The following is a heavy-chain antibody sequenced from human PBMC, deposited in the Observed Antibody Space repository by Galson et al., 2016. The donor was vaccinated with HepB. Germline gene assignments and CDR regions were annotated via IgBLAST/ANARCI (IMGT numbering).Heavy chain of an antibody. CDR1: GYSFASYW. D-gene: IGHD3-22*01. CDR3: ARWGYDSSGYGDY. J-gene: IGHJ4*02. CDR2: IYPGDSDT. V-gene: IGHV5-51*01. Sequence: QSGAEVKKPGESLKISCKGSGYSFASYWIAWVRQIPGKGLECLGIIYPGDSDTRYSPSFQGQVTISADKSISTAYLQWSSLKASDTATYYCARWGYDSSGYGDYWGQGTLVTVSS.